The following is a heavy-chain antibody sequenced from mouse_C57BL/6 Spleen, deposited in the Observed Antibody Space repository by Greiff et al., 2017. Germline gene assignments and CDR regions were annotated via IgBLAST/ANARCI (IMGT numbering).Heavy chain of an antibody. V-gene: IGHV1-26*01. CDR3: ATIYYYGSYFDY. D-gene: IGHD1-1*01. J-gene: IGHJ2*01. CDR2: INPNNGGT. Sequence: VQLQQSGPELVKPGASVKISCKASGYTFTDYYMNWVKQSHGKSLEWIGDINPNNGGTSYNQKFKGKATLTVDKSSSTAYMELRSLTSEDSAVYYCATIYYYGSYFDYWGQGTTLTVSS. CDR1: GYTFTDYY.